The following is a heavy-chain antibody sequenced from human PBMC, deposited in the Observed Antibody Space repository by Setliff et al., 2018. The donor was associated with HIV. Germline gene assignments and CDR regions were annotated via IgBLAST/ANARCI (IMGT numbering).Heavy chain of an antibody. J-gene: IGHJ3*01. CDR3: ARASKSTANCAAPNMCYGKGAFDV. CDR1: GFRIGDYA. V-gene: IGHV3-49*04. D-gene: IGHD2-15*01. CDR2: MRSNANPETT. Sequence: GGSLRLSCSASGFRIGDYAITWVRQAPGKGLEWVGFMRSNANPETTEYAAAVKGRFTISRDDSKDIVYLQMNNLKVDDTAMYFCARASKSTANCAAPNMCYGKGAFDVWGQGTMVTVSS.